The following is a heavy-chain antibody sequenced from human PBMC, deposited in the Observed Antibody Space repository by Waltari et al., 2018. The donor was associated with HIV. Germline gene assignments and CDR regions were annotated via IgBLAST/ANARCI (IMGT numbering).Heavy chain of an antibody. CDR2: IKQDGSQK. CDR3: TKGTTHDN. D-gene: IGHD1-1*01. Sequence: EVRLVESGGGLVQPGGSRRLSCAVPGVNFNNYWVTLVRQAPGKGLEWVANIKQDGSQKHYVDSAKGRLTISRDNAKNSVFLQMNDLREDDTATYYCTKGTTHDNWGQGTLVTVSS. J-gene: IGHJ4*02. V-gene: IGHV3-7*01. CDR1: GVNFNNYW.